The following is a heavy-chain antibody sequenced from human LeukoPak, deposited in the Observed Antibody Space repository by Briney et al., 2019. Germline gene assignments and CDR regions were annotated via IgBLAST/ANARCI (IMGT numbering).Heavy chain of an antibody. V-gene: IGHV3-7*01. CDR3: ARDGSRDGYAGFDY. Sequence: GGSLRLSCAASGFTFSSYWVNWVRQAPGKGLEWVANIKQDGSEKYYVDSVKGRFTISRDNAKNSLYLQMNSLRAEDTAVYYCARDGSRDGYAGFDYWGQGTLVTVSS. D-gene: IGHD5-24*01. CDR2: IKQDGSEK. J-gene: IGHJ4*02. CDR1: GFTFSSYW.